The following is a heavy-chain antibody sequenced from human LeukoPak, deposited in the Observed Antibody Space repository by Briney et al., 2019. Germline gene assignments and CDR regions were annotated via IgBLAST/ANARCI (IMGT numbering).Heavy chain of an antibody. V-gene: IGHV3-21*01. CDR2: ISRSSSYI. J-gene: IGHJ4*02. CDR3: ARGSTVVRGVSPAGDY. Sequence: GGSLRLSCAASGFTFSSYTMNWVRQAPGKGLEWVSSISRSSSYIYYADSMKGRFTISRNNAKNSLDLQMHSLRAEDTAVYYCARGSTVVRGVSPAGDYWGQGTLVTVSS. CDR1: GFTFSSYT. D-gene: IGHD3-10*01.